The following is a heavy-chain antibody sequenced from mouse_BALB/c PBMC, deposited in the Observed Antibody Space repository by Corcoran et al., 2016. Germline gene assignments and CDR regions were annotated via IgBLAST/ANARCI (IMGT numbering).Heavy chain of an antibody. V-gene: IGHV14-3*02. J-gene: IGHJ3*01. CDR2: IDPANGNT. Sequence: EVQLQQSGAELVKPGASVKLSCTASGFNIKDTYMHWVKQRPEQGLEWIGRIDPANGNTKYDPKFQGKATLTADTSSNTSYLQLSSLTSEDIAVYYCARDRYDWFAYWGQGTLVTVSA. D-gene: IGHD2-14*01. CDR1: GFNIKDTY. CDR3: ARDRYDWFAY.